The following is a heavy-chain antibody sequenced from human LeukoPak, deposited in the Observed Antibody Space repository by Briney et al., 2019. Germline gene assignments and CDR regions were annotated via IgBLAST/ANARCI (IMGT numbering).Heavy chain of an antibody. CDR1: GFTFSSYS. J-gene: IGHJ4*02. CDR2: ISSSSSTI. CDR3: ARDSESRPSDY. Sequence: GGSLRLSCAASGFTFSSYSMNWVRQAPGKGLEWVSYISSSSSTIYYADSVKGRFTISRDNAKNSLYLQMNSLRAEDTAVYYCARDSESRPSDYWGQGTLVTVSS. D-gene: IGHD5/OR15-5a*01. V-gene: IGHV3-48*04.